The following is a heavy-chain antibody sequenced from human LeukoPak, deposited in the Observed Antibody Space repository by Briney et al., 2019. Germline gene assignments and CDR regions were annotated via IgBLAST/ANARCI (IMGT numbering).Heavy chain of an antibody. V-gene: IGHV1-18*01. D-gene: IGHD4-17*01. Sequence: ASVKVSCKASGYTFSNFAISWLRQAPGQGPEWMGCISGYNDNTYYAEKFQGRLSMATDTSTSTAYMDLSSLTSDDTAMYYCVRVRLSYGDSEPQDYWGQGTLVTVSS. CDR2: ISGYNDNT. J-gene: IGHJ4*02. CDR1: GYTFSNFA. CDR3: VRVRLSYGDSEPQDY.